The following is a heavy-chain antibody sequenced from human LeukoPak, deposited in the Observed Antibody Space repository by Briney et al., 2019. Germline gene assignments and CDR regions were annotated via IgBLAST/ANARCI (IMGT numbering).Heavy chain of an antibody. CDR3: AKDIQSGSSGYMGLDAFDI. D-gene: IGHD3-22*01. CDR2: ISWNSGSI. CDR1: GFTFDDYA. V-gene: IGHV3-9*03. J-gene: IGHJ3*02. Sequence: GRSLRLSCAASGFTFDDYAMHWVRQAPGKGLEWVSGISWNSGSIGYADSVKGRFTISRDNAKTSLYLQMNSLRAEDVALYYCAKDIQSGSSGYMGLDAFDIWGQGTMVTVSP.